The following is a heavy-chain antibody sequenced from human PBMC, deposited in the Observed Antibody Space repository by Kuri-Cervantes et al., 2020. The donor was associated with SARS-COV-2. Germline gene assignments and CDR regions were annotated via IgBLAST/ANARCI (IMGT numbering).Heavy chain of an antibody. Sequence: GESLKISCAASGFTFSSYAMSWVRQAPGKGLEWVSAISGSGGSTYYADSVKGRFTISRDNAKNSLYLQMNSLRAEDTAVYYCARHFLGYYYYMDVWGKGTTVTVSS. CDR1: GFTFSSYA. D-gene: IGHD3-3*02. J-gene: IGHJ6*03. CDR3: ARHFLGYYYYMDV. CDR2: ISGSGGST. V-gene: IGHV3-23*01.